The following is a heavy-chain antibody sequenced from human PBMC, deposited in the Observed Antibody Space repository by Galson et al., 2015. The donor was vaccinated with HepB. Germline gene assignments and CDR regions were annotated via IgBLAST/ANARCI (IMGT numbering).Heavy chain of an antibody. CDR3: AREGKIGFLEWPPWFDP. V-gene: IGHV4-59*01. D-gene: IGHD3-3*01. CDR2: IYYSGST. CDR1: GGSISSYY. Sequence: TLSLTCTVSGGSISSYYWSWIRQPPGKGLEWIGYIYYSGSTNYNPSLKSRVTISVDTSKNQFSLKLSSVTAADTAVYYCAREGKIGFLEWPPWFDPWGQGTLVTVSS. J-gene: IGHJ5*02.